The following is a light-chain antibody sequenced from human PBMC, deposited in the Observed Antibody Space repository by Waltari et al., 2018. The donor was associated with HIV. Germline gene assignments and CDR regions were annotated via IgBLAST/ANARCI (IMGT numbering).Light chain of an antibody. Sequence: SYVLTQPPSVSVAPGKTARITCGGNNIPTKSVHWYQQKPGQAPVLVIYYDNDRPSGIPERFSGSNSGNTATLTISRVEAGDEADYYCQVWDSSSDHWVFGGGTQLTVL. CDR2: YDN. CDR3: QVWDSSSDHWV. J-gene: IGLJ3*02. V-gene: IGLV3-21*04. CDR1: NIPTKS.